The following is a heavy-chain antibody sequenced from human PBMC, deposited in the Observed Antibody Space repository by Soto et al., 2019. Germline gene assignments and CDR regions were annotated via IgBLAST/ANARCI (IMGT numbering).Heavy chain of an antibody. Sequence: SLRLSCAASGFTFSSYGMHWVRQAPGKGLEWVAVISYDGSNKYYADSVKGRFTISRDNSKNTLYLQMNSLRAEDTAVYYCEKTQFERSGSDYWWYCKYWGQGTLVTVSS. D-gene: IGHD1-26*01. CDR3: EKTQFERSGSDYWWYCKY. CDR1: GFTFSSYG. J-gene: IGHJ4*02. CDR2: ISYDGSNK. V-gene: IGHV3-30*18.